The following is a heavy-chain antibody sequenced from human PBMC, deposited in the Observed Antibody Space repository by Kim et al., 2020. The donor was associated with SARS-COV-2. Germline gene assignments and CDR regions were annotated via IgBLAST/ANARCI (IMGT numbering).Heavy chain of an antibody. CDR3: VRDTLWAFDF. V-gene: IGHV3-48*02. J-gene: IGHJ4*02. Sequence: GGSLRLSCAASGFTFPTYSMNWVRQGPGKTLEWLAYITKLGGSVFYADSVKGRFTISRDNAQNSVFLQLNSLREDDTALYYCVRDTLWAFDFWGQGTLVSVSS. D-gene: IGHD2-15*01. CDR1: GFTFPTYS. CDR2: ITKLGGSV.